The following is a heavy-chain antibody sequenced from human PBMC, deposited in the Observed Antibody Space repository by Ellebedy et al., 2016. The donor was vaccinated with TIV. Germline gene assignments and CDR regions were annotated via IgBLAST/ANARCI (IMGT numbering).Heavy chain of an antibody. Sequence: SVKVSXXASGGTFSSYAISWVRQAPGQGLEWMGGIIPIFGTANYAQKFQGRVTITADESTSTAYMELSSLRSEDTAVYYCARDGGGYCSSTSCPFDYWGQGTLVTVSS. V-gene: IGHV1-69*13. D-gene: IGHD2-2*01. CDR2: IIPIFGTA. J-gene: IGHJ4*02. CDR1: GGTFSSYA. CDR3: ARDGGGYCSSTSCPFDY.